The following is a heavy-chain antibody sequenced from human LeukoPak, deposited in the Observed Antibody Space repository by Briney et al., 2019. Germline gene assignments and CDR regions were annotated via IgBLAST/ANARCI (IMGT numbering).Heavy chain of an antibody. J-gene: IGHJ4*02. V-gene: IGHV3-23*01. CDR3: AKVGYGAITMVRGVIDY. CDR2: ISGSGGST. D-gene: IGHD3-10*01. CDR1: RFTFGSYA. Sequence: GGSLRLSCAASRFTFGSYAMSWVRQAPGKGLEWVSAISGSGGSTYYADSVKGRFTISRDNSKNTLYLQMNSLRAEDTAVYYCAKVGYGAITMVRGVIDYWGQGTLVTVSS.